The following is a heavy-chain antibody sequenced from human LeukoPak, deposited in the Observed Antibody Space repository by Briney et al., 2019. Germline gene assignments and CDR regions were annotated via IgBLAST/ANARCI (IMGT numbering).Heavy chain of an antibody. CDR2: IYYSGST. V-gene: IGHV4-39*01. D-gene: IGHD3-22*01. Sequence: PSETLSLTCTVSGGSISSNSYYWGWIPQPPGKGLEWIGSIYYSGSTYYNPSLKSRVTISVDTSKNQFSLKLSSVTAADTAVYYCARTPGQKYYDSSGPFDYWGQGTLVTVSS. CDR1: GGSISSNSYY. J-gene: IGHJ4*02. CDR3: ARTPGQKYYDSSGPFDY.